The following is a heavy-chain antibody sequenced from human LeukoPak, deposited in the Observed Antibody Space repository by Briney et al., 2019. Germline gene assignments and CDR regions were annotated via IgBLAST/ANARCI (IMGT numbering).Heavy chain of an antibody. CDR1: GFTFSSYA. J-gene: IGHJ4*02. CDR2: ISGSGGST. CDR3: ARDLNWETY. Sequence: GGSLRLTCAASGFTFSSYAMSWVRQAPGKGPEWVSAISGSGGSTYYADSVKGRFTISRDNAKNSLYLQMNSLRVEDTAVYYCARDLNWETYWGQGTLVSVSS. V-gene: IGHV3-23*01. D-gene: IGHD7-27*01.